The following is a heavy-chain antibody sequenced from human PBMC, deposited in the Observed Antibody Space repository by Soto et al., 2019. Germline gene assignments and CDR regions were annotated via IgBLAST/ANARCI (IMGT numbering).Heavy chain of an antibody. D-gene: IGHD6-13*01. Sequence: QVQLVESGGGLVKPGGSLRLSCAGSGFIFIDFNMNWIRQTPGKGLEWVSYISRSSNNIHYADSVKGRFTISRDNAKNSLFLQMNSLRGEDTAVYYCARSGHSSSFTYYYGLDVWGQGTTVTVSS. CDR2: ISRSSNNI. V-gene: IGHV3-11*05. CDR1: GFIFIDFN. J-gene: IGHJ6*02. CDR3: ARSGHSSSFTYYYGLDV.